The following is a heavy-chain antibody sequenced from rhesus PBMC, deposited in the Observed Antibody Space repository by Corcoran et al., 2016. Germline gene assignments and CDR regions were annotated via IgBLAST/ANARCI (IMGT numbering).Heavy chain of an antibody. J-gene: IGHJ4*01. CDR1: GSTFSSYA. Sequence: EVQLVESGGGLAKPGGSLRLSCAASGSTFSSYALHWVRRAPGKGLEWVSAISSGGSTYYADSVKGRFTISRDNSKNTLSLQMNSLRAEDTAVYYCAKGYSGGWSGFDYWGQGVLVTVSS. CDR2: ISSGGST. D-gene: IGHD6-37*01. V-gene: IGHV3-103*01. CDR3: AKGYSGGWSGFDY.